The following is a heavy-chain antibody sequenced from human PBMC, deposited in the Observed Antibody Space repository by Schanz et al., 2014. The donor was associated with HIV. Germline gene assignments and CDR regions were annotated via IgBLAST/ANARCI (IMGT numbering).Heavy chain of an antibody. Sequence: QVQLVQSGAEVKKPGASVKVSCKASGYTFTSYYMHWVRQAPGQGLEWMGIINPSGGSTSYAQKFQGRVTMTRNTSINTAYLELSGLTSDDTAVYYCARAVLRRIAVTFTLYYFDNWGQGSLVIVSS. J-gene: IGHJ4*02. D-gene: IGHD2-21*02. CDR3: ARAVLRRIAVTFTLYYFDN. CDR1: GYTFTSYY. V-gene: IGHV1-46*01. CDR2: INPSGGST.